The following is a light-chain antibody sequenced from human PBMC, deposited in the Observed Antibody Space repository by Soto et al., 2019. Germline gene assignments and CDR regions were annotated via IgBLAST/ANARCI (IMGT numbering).Light chain of an antibody. CDR3: QQYMSYS. CDR2: HAP. CDR1: QSTSSY. Sequence: DIQMTQSPSTLSASVGDRVTITCRASQSTSSYLAWYQQKPGTAPKLLIYHAPTLESGVPSRFSGSGSGTEFTLTISSLQPDDFATYYCQQYMSYSFGQGTKVDIK. V-gene: IGKV1-5*01. J-gene: IGKJ1*01.